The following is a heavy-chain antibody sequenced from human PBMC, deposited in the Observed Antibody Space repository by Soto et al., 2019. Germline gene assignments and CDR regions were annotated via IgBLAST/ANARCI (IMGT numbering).Heavy chain of an antibody. Sequence: QVQLVESGGGVVQPGGSLRLSCEAAGFTFRNHGMHWVRQAPGKGLEWVAVIWYDGSDKYYADSVKGRFTISRDNSKNTLFLQMDSLRVEDTAMYFCARDIASRRFDYLGQGILVTASS. V-gene: IGHV3-33*01. CDR2: IWYDGSDK. D-gene: IGHD6-6*01. CDR3: ARDIASRRFDY. J-gene: IGHJ4*02. CDR1: GFTFRNHG.